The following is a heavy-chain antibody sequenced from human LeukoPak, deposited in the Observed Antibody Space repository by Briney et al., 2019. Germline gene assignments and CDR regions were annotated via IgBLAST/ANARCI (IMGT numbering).Heavy chain of an antibody. Sequence: PGGSLRLSCAASGFSFSSSWMHWVRQAPGKGLVWVSLIQSDGIRTTYADSVKGRFTISRDNAKYTLYLQMNSLRAEDTAVYYCARARRDGYILGYFGGSYYFDYWGQGTLVTVSS. CDR2: IQSDGIRT. D-gene: IGHD5-24*01. CDR3: ARARRDGYILGYFGGSYYFDY. V-gene: IGHV3-74*03. J-gene: IGHJ4*02. CDR1: GFSFSSSW.